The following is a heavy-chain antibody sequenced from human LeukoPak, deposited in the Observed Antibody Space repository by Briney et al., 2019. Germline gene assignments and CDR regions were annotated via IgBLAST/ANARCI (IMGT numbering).Heavy chain of an antibody. Sequence: SETLSLTCTVSGYSISSGYYWGWIRQPPGKGLEWIGSIYHSGSTYYNPSLKSRVTISVDTSKNQFSLKLSSVTAADTAVYYCARDISHGSGGGVDYWGQGTLVTVSS. CDR1: GYSISSGYY. J-gene: IGHJ4*02. CDR3: ARDISHGSGGGVDY. CDR2: IYHSGST. V-gene: IGHV4-38-2*02. D-gene: IGHD3-10*01.